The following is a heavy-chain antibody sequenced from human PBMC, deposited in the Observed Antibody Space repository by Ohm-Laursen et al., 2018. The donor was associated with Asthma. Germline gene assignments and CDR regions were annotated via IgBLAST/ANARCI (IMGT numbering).Heavy chain of an antibody. CDR2: IIPLFGLP. D-gene: IGHD6-6*01. J-gene: IGHJ3*02. CDR1: GGNFDTYA. V-gene: IGHV1-69*10. CDR3: ARSRQQLVRYDGFDI. Sequence: SVKVSCKSSGGNFDTYAITWVRQAPGQGLEWVGVIIPLFGLPNYAQKFKGRVTITADKSTSTAYMDLTSLTSEDTAVYYCARSRQQLVRYDGFDIWGQGTMVTVSS.